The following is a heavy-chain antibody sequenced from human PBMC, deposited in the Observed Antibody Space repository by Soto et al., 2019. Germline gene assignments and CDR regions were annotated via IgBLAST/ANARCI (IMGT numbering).Heavy chain of an antibody. J-gene: IGHJ6*02. CDR2: IFYNGTT. Sequence: SETLSLTCTVPGKSISSADYYWGWIRQTPGKGLEWTGHIFYNGTTYYTPSIKSRLTISVDTSKNHFSLRLTSVTAPDTAVYYCARDLWVEPELYYYGMDVWGQGTTVTVSS. CDR3: ARDLWVEPELYYYGMDV. D-gene: IGHD1-1*01. CDR1: GKSISSADYY. V-gene: IGHV4-30-4*01.